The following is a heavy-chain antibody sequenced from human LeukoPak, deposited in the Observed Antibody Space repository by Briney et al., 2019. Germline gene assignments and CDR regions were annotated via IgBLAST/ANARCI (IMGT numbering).Heavy chain of an antibody. Sequence: GGSLRLSCAASGFTFSSYAMSWVRQAPGKGLEWVSAISGSGGSTYYADSVKGRFTISRDNSKNTLYLQMNSLRAEDTAVYYCAKGLNPQYYYDSSGYYYWDDYWGQGTLVTVSS. CDR2: ISGSGGST. V-gene: IGHV3-23*01. CDR3: AKGLNPQYYYDSSGYYYWDDY. J-gene: IGHJ4*02. D-gene: IGHD3-22*01. CDR1: GFTFSSYA.